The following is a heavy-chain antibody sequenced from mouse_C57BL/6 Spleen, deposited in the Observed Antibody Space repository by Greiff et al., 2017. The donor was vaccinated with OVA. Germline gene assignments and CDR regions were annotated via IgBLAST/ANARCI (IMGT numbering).Heavy chain of an antibody. CDR3: ARGKRAPGYFDY. J-gene: IGHJ2*01. CDR1: GYTFTSYW. Sequence: QVQLQQPGAELVMPGASVKLSCKASGYTFTSYWMHWVKQRPGQGLEWIGEIDPSDSYTNYNQKFKGKSTLTVDKSSSTAYMQLSSLTSEDSAVYDCARGKRAPGYFDYWGQGTTLTVSS. CDR2: IDPSDSYT. V-gene: IGHV1-69*01. D-gene: IGHD3-3*01.